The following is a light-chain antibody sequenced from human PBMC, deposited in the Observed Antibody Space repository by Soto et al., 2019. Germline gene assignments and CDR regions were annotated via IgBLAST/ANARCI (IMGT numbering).Light chain of an antibody. CDR3: QQYDHLPIT. V-gene: IGKV1-33*01. Sequence: DIQMTQSPSSLSASVGDRVTITCQASQDIRNYLSWYQQKPGKAPKLLIYGASNLETGVPSRFSGSGSGTDFTFTIRSLQAEDIATYYCQQYDHLPITFSKGTRLEIK. CDR1: QDIRNY. J-gene: IGKJ5*01. CDR2: GAS.